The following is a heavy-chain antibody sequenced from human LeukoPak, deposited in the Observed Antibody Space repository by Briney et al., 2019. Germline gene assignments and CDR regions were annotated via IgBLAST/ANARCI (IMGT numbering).Heavy chain of an antibody. Sequence: SETLSLTWTVPGGSIGDYYWSWIRQPPGKGLEWIGYIYNTGTTNYNPSLKSRVTISLDTSKNQFSLKLSSVTAADTAVYYCARTMDSSGYYGYWGQGTLVTVSS. D-gene: IGHD3-22*01. CDR2: IYNTGTT. CDR3: ARTMDSSGYYGY. CDR1: GGSIGDYY. J-gene: IGHJ4*02. V-gene: IGHV4-59*01.